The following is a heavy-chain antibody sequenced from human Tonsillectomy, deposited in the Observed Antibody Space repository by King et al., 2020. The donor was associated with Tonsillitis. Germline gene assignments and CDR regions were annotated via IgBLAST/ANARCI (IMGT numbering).Heavy chain of an antibody. CDR2: TYYRSKWYN. V-gene: IGHV6-1*01. CDR1: GDSVSRNSAA. D-gene: IGHD2-8*01. J-gene: IGHJ3*02. Sequence: VQLQQSGPGLVQPSQTLSLTCAISGDSVSRNSAAWNWIRQSPSRGLEWLGRTYYRSKWYNDSAVSVKSRITINPETSKNQFSLQLNSVTPEDTAVYYCERQDCTNGVCYTDGAFDIWGQGTMVTVSS. CDR3: ERQDCTNGVCYTDGAFDI.